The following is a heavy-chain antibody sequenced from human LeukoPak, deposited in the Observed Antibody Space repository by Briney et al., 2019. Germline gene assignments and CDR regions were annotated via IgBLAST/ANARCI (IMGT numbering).Heavy chain of an antibody. Sequence: PSETLSLTCAVSGYSISSGYYWGWIRQPPGKGLEWIGSIYHSGSTYYNPSLKNRVTMSVDTSKNQFSLKLTSVTAADTAVYYCARAYSNWFDPWGQGTLVTVSS. D-gene: IGHD4-11*01. CDR1: GYSISSGYY. J-gene: IGHJ5*02. CDR3: ARAYSNWFDP. CDR2: IYHSGST. V-gene: IGHV4-38-2*01.